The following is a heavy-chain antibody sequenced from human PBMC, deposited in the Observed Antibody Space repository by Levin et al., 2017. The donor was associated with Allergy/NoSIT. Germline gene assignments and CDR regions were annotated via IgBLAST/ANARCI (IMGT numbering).Heavy chain of an antibody. CDR2: MNSDGSTT. J-gene: IGHJ5*02. Sequence: GGSLRLSCAASGFTFSSYWMDWVRQAPGKGLVWVSRMNSDGSTTTYADSVKGRFTISRDNAKNTLYLQMNSLRAEDTAVYYCARDLDSGWFDPWGQGTLVTVSS. CDR1: GFTFSSYW. V-gene: IGHV3-74*01. CDR3: ARDLDSGWFDP. D-gene: IGHD3-10*01.